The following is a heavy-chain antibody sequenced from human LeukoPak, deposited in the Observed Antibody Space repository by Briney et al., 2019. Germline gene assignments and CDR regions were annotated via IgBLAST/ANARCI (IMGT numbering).Heavy chain of an antibody. Sequence: SQTLSLTCALSGDSVSSNNAAWDWVRQSPSRGLEWLGRADYRYKWYNDYAVAVKSRITINPDTSKNQFSLQLNSVTPEETAVYFCARDQITSAGPNDYWGQGTLVTVSS. V-gene: IGHV6-1*01. CDR3: ARDQITSAGPNDY. CDR2: ADYRYKWYN. J-gene: IGHJ4*02. D-gene: IGHD6-13*01. CDR1: GDSVSSNNAA.